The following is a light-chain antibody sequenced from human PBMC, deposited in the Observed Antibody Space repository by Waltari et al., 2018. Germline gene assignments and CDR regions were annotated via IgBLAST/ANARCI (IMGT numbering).Light chain of an antibody. CDR2: EVS. Sequence: QSALTQPTSVSGSPGQSITISCTGTSSDVGYYNLVSWYQQLPGKAPKLMIFEVSKLPSGVSNRFPGSKSGNRASLTISGLQADDEADYYCCSYAGRNTFLFGGGTKLTVL. CDR3: CSYAGRNTFL. J-gene: IGLJ3*02. CDR1: SSDVGYYNL. V-gene: IGLV2-23*02.